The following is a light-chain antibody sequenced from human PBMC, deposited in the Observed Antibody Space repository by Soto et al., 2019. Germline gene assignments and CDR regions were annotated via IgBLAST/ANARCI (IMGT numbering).Light chain of an antibody. CDR3: QQYGSSPQA. V-gene: IGKV3-20*01. Sequence: DIVLTQSPGTLSLSPGDRATLSCRGTQSFTGNFLAWYQQKPGQAPRLLIYDASTRATGIPDRFSGSGSGTHFTLNISRLDPEDFAVYYCQQYGSSPQAFDQGTKVEIK. CDR1: QSFTGNF. CDR2: DAS. J-gene: IGKJ1*01.